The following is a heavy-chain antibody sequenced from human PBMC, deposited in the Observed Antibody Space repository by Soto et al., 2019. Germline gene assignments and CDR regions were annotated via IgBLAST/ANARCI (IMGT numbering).Heavy chain of an antibody. D-gene: IGHD3-16*01. Sequence: QVQLQESGPGLVKPSETLSLTCNVSGDSINGYYWSWIRQPPGKGLEWIGCIYSRGSTKYSPSLRSRVSMSIDTPKSQFSLKLRSVTAADTAIYYCARARYYGAKNDFWGQGTLVTVSS. CDR2: IYSRGST. V-gene: IGHV4-59*01. CDR1: GDSINGYY. J-gene: IGHJ4*02. CDR3: ARARYYGAKNDF.